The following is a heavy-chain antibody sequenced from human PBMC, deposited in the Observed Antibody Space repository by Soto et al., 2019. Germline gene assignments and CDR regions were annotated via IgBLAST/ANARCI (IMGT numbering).Heavy chain of an antibody. CDR3: ARDRADTAMVQFDY. CDR2: IKQDGSEK. D-gene: IGHD5-18*01. V-gene: IGHV3-7*03. CDR1: GFTFSSYW. Sequence: GSLRLSCAASGFTFSSYWMSWVRQAPGKGLEWVANIKQDGSEKYYVDSVKGRFTISRDNARNSLYLQMNSLRAEDTAVYYCARDRADTAMVQFDYWGQGTLVTVSS. J-gene: IGHJ4*02.